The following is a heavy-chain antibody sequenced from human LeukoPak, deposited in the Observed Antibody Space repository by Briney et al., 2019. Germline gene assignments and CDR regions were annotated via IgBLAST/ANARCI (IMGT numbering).Heavy chain of an antibody. CDR2: ISASGTDT. Sequence: PGGSLRLSCTAPGLSFSNYAMTWVRQAPGKGLEWASVISASGTDTYYADSVKGRFTISRDNSQNTLYLHMNSLRAEDTAVYYCAIHPMVVRGVIITNDYWGQGTLVTVSS. J-gene: IGHJ4*02. CDR1: GLSFSNYA. D-gene: IGHD3-10*01. CDR3: AIHPMVVRGVIITNDY. V-gene: IGHV3-23*01.